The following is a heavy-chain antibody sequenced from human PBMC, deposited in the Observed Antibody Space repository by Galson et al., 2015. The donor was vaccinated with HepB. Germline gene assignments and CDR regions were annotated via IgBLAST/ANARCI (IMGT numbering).Heavy chain of an antibody. V-gene: IGHV3-53*01. CDR2: IYSGGNT. CDR3: ASGPRAIDY. Sequence: SLRLSCAASGFTVSSKYMGWVRQAPGKGLEWVSVIYSGGNTYYADSVKGRFTISRDNSKNTLSLQMNSLRAEDTAVYYCASGPRAIDYWGQGTLVTVSS. CDR1: GFTVSSKY. J-gene: IGHJ4*02.